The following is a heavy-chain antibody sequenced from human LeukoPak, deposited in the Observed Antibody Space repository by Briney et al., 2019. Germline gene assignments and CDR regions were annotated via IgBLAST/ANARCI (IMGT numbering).Heavy chain of an antibody. J-gene: IGHJ4*02. CDR2: IYGDEET. Sequence: GGSLRLSCAASGFSITTNYMSWVRQAPGRGLEWVAVIYGDEETNYSDSVKGRFTISRDNAKNSLYLQMNSLRAEDTAVYYCARQAPSGSYSYWGQGTLVTVSS. V-gene: IGHV3-66*04. CDR3: ARQAPSGSYSY. CDR1: GFSITTNY. D-gene: IGHD1-26*01.